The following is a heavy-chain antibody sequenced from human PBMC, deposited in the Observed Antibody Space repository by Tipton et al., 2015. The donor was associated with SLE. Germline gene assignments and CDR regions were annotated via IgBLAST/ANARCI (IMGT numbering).Heavy chain of an antibody. Sequence: LRLSCAVYGGSFSGYYWSWIRQPPGKGLEWIGEINHSGGTNYNPSPKSRVTISVDTSKNQFSLKLSSVTAADTAVYYCARAPGLGRDYYYYYYMGVWGKGTTVSVSS. D-gene: IGHD3/OR15-3a*01. CDR3: ARAPGLGRDYYYYYYMGV. J-gene: IGHJ6*03. V-gene: IGHV4-34*01. CDR1: GGSFSGYY. CDR2: INHSGGT.